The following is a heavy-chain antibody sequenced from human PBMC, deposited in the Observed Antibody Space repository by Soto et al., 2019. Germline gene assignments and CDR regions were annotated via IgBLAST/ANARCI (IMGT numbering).Heavy chain of an antibody. D-gene: IGHD3-16*02. Sequence: QVQLQESGPGLVKPSQTLSLTCTVSGGSISSGDYYWSWIRQPPGKGLEWIGYIYYSGSTYYNPSLKSRVTISVDTSKNQFSLKLSSVTAADTAVYYCARGGLRLGELSSPIADWGQGTLVTVSS. CDR1: GGSISSGDYY. J-gene: IGHJ4*02. CDR2: IYYSGST. V-gene: IGHV4-30-4*01. CDR3: ARGGLRLGELSSPIAD.